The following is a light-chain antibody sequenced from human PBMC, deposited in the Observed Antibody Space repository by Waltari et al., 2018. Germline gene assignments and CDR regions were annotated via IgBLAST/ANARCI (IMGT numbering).Light chain of an antibody. CDR3: QQYGSSPPYT. J-gene: IGKJ2*01. CDR2: GAS. CDR1: QSVSSNY. V-gene: IGKV3-20*01. Sequence: EIVLTQSPGTLSLSPGERATLSCRASQSVSSNYLVWYQQKPGQAPRLLIYGASSRATVIPDRFSGSGSGTDFTLTISRLEPEDFAVYYCQQYGSSPPYTFGQGTKLEIK.